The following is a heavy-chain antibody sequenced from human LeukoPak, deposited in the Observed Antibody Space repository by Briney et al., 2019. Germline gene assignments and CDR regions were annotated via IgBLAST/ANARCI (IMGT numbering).Heavy chain of an antibody. D-gene: IGHD5-24*01. J-gene: IGHJ3*02. CDR2: ISYDGSNK. CDR3: AREGVEMASAGAFDI. Sequence: GGSLRLSCAGSGFTFSSYAMHWVRQAPGKGLEWVAVISYDGSNKYYADSVKGRFTISRDNSKNTLYLQMNSLRAEDTAVYYCAREGVEMASAGAFDIWGQGTMVTVSS. V-gene: IGHV3-30*14. CDR1: GFTFSSYA.